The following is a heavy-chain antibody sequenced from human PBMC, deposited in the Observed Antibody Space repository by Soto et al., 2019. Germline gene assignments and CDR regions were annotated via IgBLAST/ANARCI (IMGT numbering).Heavy chain of an antibody. CDR1: GGSFSGYY. Sequence: SETLSLTCAVYGGSFSGYYWSWIHQPPGKGLEWIGEINHSGSTNYNPSLKSRVTISVDTSKNQFSLKLSSVTAADTAVYYCARADRITMVRGVVPIDYWGQGTLVTVSS. CDR3: ARADRITMVRGVVPIDY. V-gene: IGHV4-34*01. D-gene: IGHD3-10*01. J-gene: IGHJ4*02. CDR2: INHSGST.